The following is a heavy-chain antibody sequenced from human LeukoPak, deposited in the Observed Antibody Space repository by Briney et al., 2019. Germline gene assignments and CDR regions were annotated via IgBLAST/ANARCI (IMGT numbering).Heavy chain of an antibody. J-gene: IGHJ4*02. CDR3: ARGEYYSDY. Sequence: GESLKISCKGSGYTFTTYWIGWVRQMPGKGLEWVGIIYPGDSETRYSPSFQGQVTISADKSISTAYLQWSSLQASDTAMYYCARGEYYSDYWGQGTLVTVSS. V-gene: IGHV5-51*01. D-gene: IGHD2/OR15-2a*01. CDR2: IYPGDSET. CDR1: GYTFTTYW.